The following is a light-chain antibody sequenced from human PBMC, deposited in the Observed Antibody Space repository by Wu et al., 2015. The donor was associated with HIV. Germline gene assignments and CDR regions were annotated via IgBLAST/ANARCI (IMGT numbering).Light chain of an antibody. CDR3: QQYNNWPPYS. J-gene: IGKJ2*03. Sequence: EIVLTQTPGTLSLSPGERATLSCRASQSVPSSFLAWYQQKPGQAPRLVIYGASTRATGIPARFSGSGSGTEFTLTISSLQSEDFAVYYCQQYNNWPPYSFGQGTKLEIK. CDR1: QSVPSSF. V-gene: IGKV3-15*01. CDR2: GAS.